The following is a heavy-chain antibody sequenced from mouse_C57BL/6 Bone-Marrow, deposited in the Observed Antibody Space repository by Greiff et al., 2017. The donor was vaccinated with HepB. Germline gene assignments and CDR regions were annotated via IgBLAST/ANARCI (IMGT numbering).Heavy chain of an antibody. V-gene: IGHV1-81*01. CDR2: IYPRSGNT. Sequence: QVQLQQPGAELVKPGASVKLSCKASGYTFTSYGISWVKQRTGQGLEWIGEIYPRSGNTYYNEKFKGKATLTADKSSSTAYMELRSLTSEDSAVYFCARSPIYYDYDGYWGQGTTLTVSS. D-gene: IGHD2-4*01. J-gene: IGHJ2*01. CDR3: ARSPIYYDYDGY. CDR1: GYTFTSYG.